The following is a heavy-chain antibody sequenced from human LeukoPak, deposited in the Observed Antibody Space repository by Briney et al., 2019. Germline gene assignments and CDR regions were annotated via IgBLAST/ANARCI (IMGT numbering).Heavy chain of an antibody. Sequence: NPSQTLSLTCAVYGGSFSGYYWGWIRQPPGKGLEWIGEINHSGSTNYNPSLKSRVTISVDTSKNQFSLKLSSVTAADTAVYYCARGIHYCSSTSCHWVYNWFDPWGQGTLVTVSS. J-gene: IGHJ5*02. V-gene: IGHV4-34*01. D-gene: IGHD2-2*01. CDR3: ARGIHYCSSTSCHWVYNWFDP. CDR2: INHSGST. CDR1: GGSFSGYY.